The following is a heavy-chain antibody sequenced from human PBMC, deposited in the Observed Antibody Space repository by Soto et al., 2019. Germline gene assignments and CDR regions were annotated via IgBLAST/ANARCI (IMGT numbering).Heavy chain of an antibody. J-gene: IGHJ4*02. CDR2: VYYSGST. D-gene: IGHD3-9*01. Sequence: QLQLQESGPGLVKPSETLSLTCTVSGGSISSGSYYWGWIRQPPGKGLEWIGSVYYSGSTYYNPSLKSRVTMSVDTSKNQFSLKLSSVTAADTAVYYCARPCHYDILTGYDYWGQGTLVTVSS. CDR3: ARPCHYDILTGYDY. V-gene: IGHV4-39*01. CDR1: GGSISSGSYY.